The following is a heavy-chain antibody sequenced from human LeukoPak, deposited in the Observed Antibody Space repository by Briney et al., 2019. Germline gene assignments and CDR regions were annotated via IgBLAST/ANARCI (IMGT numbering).Heavy chain of an antibody. J-gene: IGHJ5*02. Sequence: SGTLSLTCAVSGGSISSSNWWSWVRQPPGKGLEWIGEIYHSGSTNYNPSLKSRVTISVDTSKNQFSLKLSSVTAADTAVYYCARVIPPTNWFDPWGQGTLVTVSS. CDR2: IYHSGST. CDR3: ARVIPPTNWFDP. V-gene: IGHV4-4*02. CDR1: GGSISSSNW.